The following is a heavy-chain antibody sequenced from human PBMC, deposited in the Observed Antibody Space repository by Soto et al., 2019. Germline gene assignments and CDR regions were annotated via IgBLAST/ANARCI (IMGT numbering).Heavy chain of an antibody. CDR1: GGSFSGYY. CDR3: ARGFTVAFAFDY. D-gene: IGHD4-17*01. J-gene: IGHJ4*02. Sequence: TSETLSLTCAVYGGSFSGYYWSWIRQPPGKGLEWIGEINHSGSTNYNPSLKSRVTISVDTSKNQFPLKLSSVTAADTAVYYCARGFTVAFAFDYWGQGTLVTVSS. CDR2: INHSGST. V-gene: IGHV4-34*01.